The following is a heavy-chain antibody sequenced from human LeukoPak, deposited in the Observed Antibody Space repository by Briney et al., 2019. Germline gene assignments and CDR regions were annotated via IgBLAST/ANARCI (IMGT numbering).Heavy chain of an antibody. Sequence: PGESLTLSCAASGFTFSTYAMSWVRQAPGKGLEWVSYISGSDGTIYYADSVKGRFTISRDNAKNSLYLQMNSLRAEDTAVYYCARQWLAIDYWGQGTLVTVSS. CDR1: GFTFSTYA. J-gene: IGHJ4*02. V-gene: IGHV3-48*03. D-gene: IGHD6-19*01. CDR3: ARQWLAIDY. CDR2: ISGSDGTI.